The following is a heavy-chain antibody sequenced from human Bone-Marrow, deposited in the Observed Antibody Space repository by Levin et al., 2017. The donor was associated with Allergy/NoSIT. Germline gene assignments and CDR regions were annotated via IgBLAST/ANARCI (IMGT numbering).Heavy chain of an antibody. J-gene: IGHJ4*02. V-gene: IGHV3-33*01. CDR2: IWYDGSNK. Sequence: GESLKISCAASGFTFSSYGMHWVRQAPGKGLEWVAVIWYDGSNKYYADSVKGRFTISRDNSKNTLYLQMNSLRAEDTAVYYCASQYCGGDCYAAPGHYWGQGTLVTVSS. D-gene: IGHD2-21*02. CDR1: GFTFSSYG. CDR3: ASQYCGGDCYAAPGHY.